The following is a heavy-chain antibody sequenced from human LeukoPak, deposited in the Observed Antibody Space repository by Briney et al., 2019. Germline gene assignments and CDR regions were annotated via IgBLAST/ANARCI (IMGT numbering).Heavy chain of an antibody. CDR1: GYTFTSYG. V-gene: IGHV1-18*01. CDR2: ISAYNGNT. J-gene: IGHJ5*02. CDR3: ARDLVSGSNWFDP. Sequence: ASGKVSCKASGYTFTSYGISWGRQAPGQGLEWMGWISAYNGNTNYAQKLQGRFTMTTDTSTSTAYMELRSLRSDDTAVYYCARDLVSGSNWFDPWGQGTLVTVSS. D-gene: IGHD5-12*01.